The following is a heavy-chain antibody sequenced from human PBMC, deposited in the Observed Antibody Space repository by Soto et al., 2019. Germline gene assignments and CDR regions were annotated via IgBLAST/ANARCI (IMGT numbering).Heavy chain of an antibody. CDR1: GGSISSGGYY. J-gene: IGHJ5*02. Sequence: QVQLQESGPGLVKPSQTLSLTCTVSGGSISSGGYYWSWIRQHPGKGLEWIGYIYYSGSTYYNPALKSRVTITVDTSKNQFSLQLSSVTAADTAVYYCARAAAPMVRGNWFDPWGQGTLVTVSS. CDR3: ARAAAPMVRGNWFDP. V-gene: IGHV4-31*03. D-gene: IGHD3-10*01. CDR2: IYYSGST.